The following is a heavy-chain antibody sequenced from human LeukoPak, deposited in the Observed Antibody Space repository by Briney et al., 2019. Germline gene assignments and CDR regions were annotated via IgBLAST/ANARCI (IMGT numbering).Heavy chain of an antibody. CDR3: ARGMVDI. Sequence: GGSLRLPCAVSGFTFSSYWMSWVRQAPGKGLEWVANINQDGNAKYYVDSVKGRFTISRDNAKNILYLQMNSLRAEDTAVYHCARGMVDIWGQGTMVTVS. J-gene: IGHJ3*02. D-gene: IGHD2-8*01. CDR2: INQDGNAK. V-gene: IGHV3-7*04. CDR1: GFTFSSYW.